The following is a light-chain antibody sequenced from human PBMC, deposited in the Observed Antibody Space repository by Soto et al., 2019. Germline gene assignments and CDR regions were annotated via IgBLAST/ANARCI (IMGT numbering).Light chain of an antibody. CDR3: QQFNTYPLT. J-gene: IGKJ4*01. CDR1: QSISTW. CDR2: KAS. Sequence: DIQMTQSPSTLSASVGDRVTITCRASQSISTWLAWYQQKAGKAPKLLIYKASSLEGGVPSRFSGSGSGTEFNITISSLQPDDFATYYCQQFNTYPLTFGGGINVDIK. V-gene: IGKV1-5*03.